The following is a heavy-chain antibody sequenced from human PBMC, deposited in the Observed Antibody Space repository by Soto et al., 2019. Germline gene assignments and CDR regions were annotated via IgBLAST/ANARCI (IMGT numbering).Heavy chain of an antibody. CDR2: ISSSSSDI. V-gene: IGHV3-21*01. Sequence: GGSLRLSCAASGFTFSSYSMNGVRQAPGKGLEWVSSISSSSSDIYYADSVKGRFTISRDNAKNSLYLQMNSLRAEDTAVYYCARESTYDSSGYFDYWGQGTLVTVSS. D-gene: IGHD3-22*01. CDR3: ARESTYDSSGYFDY. J-gene: IGHJ4*02. CDR1: GFTFSSYS.